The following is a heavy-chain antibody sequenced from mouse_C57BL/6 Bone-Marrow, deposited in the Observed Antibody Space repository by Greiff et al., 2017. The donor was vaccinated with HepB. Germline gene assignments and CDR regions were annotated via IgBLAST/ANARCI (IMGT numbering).Heavy chain of an antibody. V-gene: IGHV1-64*01. Sequence: QVQLQQSGAELVKPGASVKLSCKASGYTFTSYWMHWVKQRPGQGLEWIGMIHPNSGSTNYNEKFKSKATLTVDKSSSTAYMQLSSLTSEDSAVYYCAREGGDYSYYFDYWGQGTTLTVSS. CDR2: IHPNSGST. D-gene: IGHD2-4*01. CDR1: GYTFTSYW. CDR3: AREGGDYSYYFDY. J-gene: IGHJ2*01.